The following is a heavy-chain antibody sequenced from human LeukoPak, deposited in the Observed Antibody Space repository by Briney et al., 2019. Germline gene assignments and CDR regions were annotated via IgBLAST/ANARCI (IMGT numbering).Heavy chain of an antibody. CDR1: GFTFSSYA. Sequence: GGSLRLSCAASGFTFSSYAMSWVRQAPGKGLEWVSAISGSGGSTYYADSVKGRFTISRDNSKNTLYLQMNSLRAEDTAVYYYAPVGEMATITGLGYWGQGTLVTVSS. J-gene: IGHJ4*02. D-gene: IGHD5-24*01. CDR2: ISGSGGST. V-gene: IGHV3-23*01. CDR3: APVGEMATITGLGY.